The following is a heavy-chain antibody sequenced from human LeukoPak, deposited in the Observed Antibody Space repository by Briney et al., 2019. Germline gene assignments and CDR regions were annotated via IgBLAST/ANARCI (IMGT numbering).Heavy chain of an antibody. D-gene: IGHD2-21*01. Sequence: PGGSLRLSCAASGFTFSSYWMHWVRQAPGKGLVWVSRINSDGSSTSYADSVKGRFTISRDNAKNTLYLQMNSLRAEDTAVYYCAKADDRLILGYWGQGTLVTVSS. CDR2: INSDGSST. J-gene: IGHJ4*02. CDR1: GFTFSSYW. V-gene: IGHV3-74*01. CDR3: AKADDRLILGY.